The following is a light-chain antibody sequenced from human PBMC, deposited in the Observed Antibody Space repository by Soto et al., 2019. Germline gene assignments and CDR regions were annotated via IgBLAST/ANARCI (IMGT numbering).Light chain of an antibody. CDR2: AAS. V-gene: IGKV1-39*01. CDR1: QSISSY. Sequence: DIQMTQSPSSLSASVGDRVTITCRASQSISSYLNWYQQKPGKAPKLLIYAASSLQSGDPSRFSGSGSGTDFTLTISSLQPEDFATYYCQQLHDYPITFGQGTRLENK. J-gene: IGKJ5*01. CDR3: QQLHDYPIT.